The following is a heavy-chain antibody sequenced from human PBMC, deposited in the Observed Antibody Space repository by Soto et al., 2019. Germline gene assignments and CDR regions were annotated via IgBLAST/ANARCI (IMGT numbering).Heavy chain of an antibody. Sequence: PSETLSLTCAVYGGSFSGYYWSWIRQPPGKGLEWIGEINHSGSTNYNPSLKSRVTISVDTSKNQFSLKLSSVTAADTAVYYCARGSLGYYYYYDMDVWGQGTTVTVSS. CDR2: INHSGST. CDR1: GGSFSGYY. V-gene: IGHV4-34*01. CDR3: ARGSLGYYYYYDMDV. J-gene: IGHJ6*02.